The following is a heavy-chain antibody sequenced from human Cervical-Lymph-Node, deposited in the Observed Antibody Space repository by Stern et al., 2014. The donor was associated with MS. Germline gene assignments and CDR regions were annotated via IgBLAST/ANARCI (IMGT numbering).Heavy chain of an antibody. CDR3: ARSPPTVGWRVDAMDV. CDR2: IIPILGVT. D-gene: IGHD4-23*01. CDR1: GGTFSGDT. V-gene: IGHV1-69*02. J-gene: IGHJ6*02. Sequence: QVQLVQSGAEVKKPGSSVRVSCKASGGTFSGDTISWVRQAPGQGLEWMGRIIPILGVTNYAQKFQDRVTITADKSTSTAYMEMSSLRSEDTVVFYCARSPPTVGWRVDAMDVWGQGTTVTVSS.